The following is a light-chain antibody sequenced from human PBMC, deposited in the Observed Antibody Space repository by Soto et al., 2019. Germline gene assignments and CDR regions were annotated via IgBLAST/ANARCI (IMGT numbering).Light chain of an antibody. CDR2: GAS. V-gene: IGKV3-15*01. J-gene: IGKJ4*01. CDR3: QQYNNWPPLT. CDR1: QSVSSN. Sequence: EIVLTQSPATLSVSPGDRATLSCRASQSVSSNLAWYQQKPGQAPRLLIYGASTRVTGISTRFSGSGSGTEFTLTISSLQSEDFAVYYCQQYNNWPPLTFGGGTKVEIK.